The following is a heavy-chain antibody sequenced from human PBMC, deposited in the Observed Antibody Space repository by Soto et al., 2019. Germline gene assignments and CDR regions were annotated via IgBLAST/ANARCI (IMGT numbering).Heavy chain of an antibody. V-gene: IGHV5-10-1*01. Sequence: GESLKISCQGSGYIFSKYFITCVRQMPWKGLEWMGMIDPGDSGTNYSPSFQGHVTMSTDKSIRTAFLEWSSLKASDTAMYYCARQLPGMLDVWGQGTTVTVS. CDR3: ARQLPGMLDV. CDR2: IDPGDSGT. CDR1: GYIFSKYF. D-gene: IGHD1-1*01. J-gene: IGHJ6*02.